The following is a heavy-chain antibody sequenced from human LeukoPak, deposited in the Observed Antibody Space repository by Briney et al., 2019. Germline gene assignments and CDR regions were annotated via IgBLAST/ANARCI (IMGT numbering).Heavy chain of an antibody. CDR1: GFTFSSYG. D-gene: IGHD3-3*01. J-gene: IGHJ3*02. CDR2: IRYDGSNK. Sequence: PGGSLRLSCAASGFTFSSYGMHWVRQAPGKGLEWVAFIRYDGSNKYYADSVKGRFTISRDNSKNRLYLQMNSLRAEDTAVYYCAKDPEWFGGLDAFDIWGQGTMVTVSS. V-gene: IGHV3-30*02. CDR3: AKDPEWFGGLDAFDI.